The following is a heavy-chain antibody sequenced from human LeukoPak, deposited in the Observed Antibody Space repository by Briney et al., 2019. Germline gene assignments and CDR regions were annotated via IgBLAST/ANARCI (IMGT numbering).Heavy chain of an antibody. D-gene: IGHD3-10*01. CDR2: INPNSGGT. CDR3: ARESDSGSYYIEYFDY. J-gene: IGHJ4*02. CDR1: GYTFTGYY. V-gene: IGHV1-2*02. Sequence: ASVKVSCKASGYTFTGYYMHWVRQAPGQGLEWMGWINPNSGGTNYAQKFQGRVTMTRDTSISTAYMELSRLRSDDTAVYYCARESDSGSYYIEYFDYWGQGTLVTVSS.